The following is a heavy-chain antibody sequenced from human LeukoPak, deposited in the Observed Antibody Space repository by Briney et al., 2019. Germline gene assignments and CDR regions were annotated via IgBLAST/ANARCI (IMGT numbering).Heavy chain of an antibody. Sequence: GGSLRLSCAASEFSVGSNYMTWVRQAPGKGLEWVSYISSSSSTMDYADSVKGRFTISRDNAKNSLYLQMNSLRAKDTAVYYCARETPDSSSWTDFDYWGQGTLVTVSS. D-gene: IGHD6-13*01. CDR2: ISSSSSTM. CDR1: EFSVGSNY. CDR3: ARETPDSSSWTDFDY. J-gene: IGHJ4*02. V-gene: IGHV3-48*04.